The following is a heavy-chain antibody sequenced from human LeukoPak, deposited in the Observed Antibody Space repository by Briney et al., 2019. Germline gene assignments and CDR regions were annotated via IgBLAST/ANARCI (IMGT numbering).Heavy chain of an antibody. CDR2: IRYDGSNK. J-gene: IGHJ4*02. V-gene: IGHV3-30*02. D-gene: IGHD6-19*01. CDR3: AKSPSLYAVAGFDY. Sequence: PGGSLRLSCAASGFTFSSYGMHWVRQAPGKGLEWVAFIRYDGSNKYYADSVKGRFTISRDNSKNTLYLQMNSLRAEDTAVYYCAKSPSLYAVAGFDYWGQGTLVTVSS. CDR1: GFTFSSYG.